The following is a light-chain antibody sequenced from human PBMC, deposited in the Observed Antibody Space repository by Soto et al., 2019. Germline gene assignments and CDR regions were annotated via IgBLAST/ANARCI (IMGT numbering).Light chain of an antibody. CDR2: KAS. V-gene: IGKV1-5*03. CDR3: QHCNGYSEE. Sequence: VQITRSPSNLYGYVGDRVTITCRASQTISSWLAWYQQKPGKAPKLLIYKASTLKSGVPSRFSGSGSGTEFTLTISSLQPGDFATYYCQHCNGYSEELGQGTKVDSK. J-gene: IGKJ1*01. CDR1: QTISSW.